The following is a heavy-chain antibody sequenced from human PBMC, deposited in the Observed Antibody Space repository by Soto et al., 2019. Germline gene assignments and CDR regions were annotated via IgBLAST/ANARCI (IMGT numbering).Heavy chain of an antibody. CDR2: IASGGGRI. J-gene: IGHJ3*02. Sequence: EEQLVQSGGGLVQPGESLRLSCTSSGFALDLYDMNWVRQAPGKDLEWISHIASGGGRIYYAASVQGRFTFSRDSAQNSLYLPTNSLTDEETAFYCGAAERLLLFAPYDAFDMWGQGTVVAVSS. CDR1: GFALDLYD. V-gene: IGHV3-48*03. CDR3: AAERLLLFAPYDAFDM. D-gene: IGHD2-15*01.